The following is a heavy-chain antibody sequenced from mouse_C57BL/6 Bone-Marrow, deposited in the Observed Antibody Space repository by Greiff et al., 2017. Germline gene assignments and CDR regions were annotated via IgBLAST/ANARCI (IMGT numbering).Heavy chain of an antibody. V-gene: IGHV1-18*01. D-gene: IGHD1-1*01. Sequence: VQLKESGPELVKPGASVKIPCKASGYTFTDYNMDWVKQSHGKSLEWIGDINPNNGGTIYNQKFKGKATLTVDKSSSTAYMELRSLTSEDTAVYYCATTVDWYFDVWGTGTTVTVSS. CDR2: INPNNGGT. CDR3: ATTVDWYFDV. J-gene: IGHJ1*03. CDR1: GYTFTDYN.